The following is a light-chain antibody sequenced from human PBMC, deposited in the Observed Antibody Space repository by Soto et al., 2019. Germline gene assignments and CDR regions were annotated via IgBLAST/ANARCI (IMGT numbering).Light chain of an antibody. V-gene: IGLV2-14*03. CDR1: TSDIGGYDF. CDR2: DVS. Sequence: QSALTQPASVSGSPGQSITISCTGSTSDIGGYDFVSWYQQHPGKVPKLMIYDVSNRPSGISNRFSGFKSGNTASLTISALQAEDEADYYCSSYSITSTPVVFGTGTKLTVL. J-gene: IGLJ1*01. CDR3: SSYSITSTPVV.